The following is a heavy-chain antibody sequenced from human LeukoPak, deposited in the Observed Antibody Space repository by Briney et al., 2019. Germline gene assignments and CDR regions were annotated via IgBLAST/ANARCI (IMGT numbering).Heavy chain of an antibody. Sequence: ASVKVSCKASGYTFTGHYMHWVRQAPGQGLEWMGLINPNSGGTNYAQQFQGRVTMTRDTSISTAYMELSRLRSDDTAVYYCARDQWDSSSWTRFDPWGQGTLVTVSS. CDR1: GYTFTGHY. V-gene: IGHV1-2*02. D-gene: IGHD6-13*01. J-gene: IGHJ5*02. CDR3: ARDQWDSSSWTRFDP. CDR2: INPNSGGT.